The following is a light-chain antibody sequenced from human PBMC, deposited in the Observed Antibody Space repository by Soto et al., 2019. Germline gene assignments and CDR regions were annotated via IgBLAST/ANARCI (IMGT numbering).Light chain of an antibody. Sequence: EIVLTQSPGTLSLSPGERATLSCRASQSVGNNLAWYQQIVGQAPRLLIYGASSRATGIPDRFSGSGSGTDFTLTISRLEPEDFAVYYCQQYSNSPRYFGPGTKVDIK. CDR1: QSVGNN. CDR3: QQYSNSPRY. J-gene: IGKJ3*01. V-gene: IGKV3-20*01. CDR2: GAS.